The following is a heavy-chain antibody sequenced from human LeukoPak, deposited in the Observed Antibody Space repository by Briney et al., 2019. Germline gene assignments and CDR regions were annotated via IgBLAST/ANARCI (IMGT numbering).Heavy chain of an antibody. CDR3: ARHQYYDFWSGYSHFDY. CDR1: GGSISSSSYY. V-gene: IGHV4-39*01. J-gene: IGHJ4*02. CDR2: IYYSGST. D-gene: IGHD3-3*01. Sequence: SETLSLTCTVSGGSISSSSYYWGWIRQPPGKGLEWIGSIYYSGSTYYNPSLKGRVTISVDTSKNQFSLKLSSVTAADTAVYYCARHQYYDFWSGYSHFDYWGQGTLVTVSS.